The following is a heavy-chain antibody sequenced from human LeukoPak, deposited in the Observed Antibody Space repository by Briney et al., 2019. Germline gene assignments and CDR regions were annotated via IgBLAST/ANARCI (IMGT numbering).Heavy chain of an antibody. CDR2: IYHSGST. V-gene: IGHV4-4*02. Sequence: PSGTLSLTCAVSGGSISSSNWWSWVRQPPGKGLEWIGEIYHSGSTNYNPSLKSRVTISVDKSKNQFSLKLSFVTAADTAVYYCARNPSRYYDILFAFDIWGQGTMVTVSS. CDR1: GGSISSSNW. CDR3: ARNPSRYYDILFAFDI. J-gene: IGHJ3*02. D-gene: IGHD3-9*01.